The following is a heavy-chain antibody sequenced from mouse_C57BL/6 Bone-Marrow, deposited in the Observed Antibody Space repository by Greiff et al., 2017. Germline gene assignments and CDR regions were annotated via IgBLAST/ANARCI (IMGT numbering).Heavy chain of an antibody. V-gene: IGHV5-12*01. D-gene: IGHD1-3*01. J-gene: IGHJ2*01. Sequence: EVQGVESGGGLVQPGGSLKLSCAASGFTFSDYYMYWVRQTPEKRLEWVAYSSNGGGSTYYPDTVKGRFTVSRANAKYTLYLQLSRLKSEDTAMYYCERQDEDNYPFDYWSQGSTRTVS. CDR2: SSNGGGST. CDR1: GFTFSDYY. CDR3: ERQDEDNYPFDY.